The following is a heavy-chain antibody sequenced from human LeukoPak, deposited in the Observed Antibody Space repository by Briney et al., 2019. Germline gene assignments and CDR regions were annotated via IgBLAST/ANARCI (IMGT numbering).Heavy chain of an antibody. Sequence: GASVKVSCKASGYFFTSKYMHWVRQAPGQGLEWMGVINPSGGSTNYAQRFQGRVTMTRDTSTSTVYMELSSLRSEDTAVYYCARDSTVTTFRGCVDPWGQGTLVTVSS. CDR3: ARDSTVTTFRGCVDP. J-gene: IGHJ5*02. D-gene: IGHD4-17*01. CDR2: INPSGGST. CDR1: GYFFTSKY. V-gene: IGHV1-46*01.